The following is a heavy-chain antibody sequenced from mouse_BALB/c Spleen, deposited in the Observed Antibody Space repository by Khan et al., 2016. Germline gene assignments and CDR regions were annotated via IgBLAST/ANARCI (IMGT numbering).Heavy chain of an antibody. Sequence: VQLQQSGAELVKPGASVTLSCTASGFNINDTYMHWVKQRSEPGLAWIGSIVPANGNTNYDPKFQRKATITEDTSSNTAFLQLNSLTSEDTAVSYGARGDWYCEICGAGTTVTVAS. V-gene: IGHV14-3*02. CDR2: IVPANGNT. CDR1: GFNINDTY. J-gene: IGHJ1*01. CDR3: ARGDWYCEI.